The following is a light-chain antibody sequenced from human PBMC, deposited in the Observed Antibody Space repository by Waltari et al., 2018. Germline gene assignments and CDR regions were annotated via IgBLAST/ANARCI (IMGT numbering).Light chain of an antibody. J-gene: IGLJ2*01. Sequence: QSALNQPPSASGSPGQSVTISCTGTSGDVGTYNCVSWYQQHPGKAPNLIIYEVTKRPSGVPDRFSASKSANTASLTVSGLQTEDEADYYCSSYGGSNNHVIFGGGTKLTVL. CDR3: SSYGGSNNHVI. CDR1: SGDVGTYNC. V-gene: IGLV2-8*01. CDR2: EVT.